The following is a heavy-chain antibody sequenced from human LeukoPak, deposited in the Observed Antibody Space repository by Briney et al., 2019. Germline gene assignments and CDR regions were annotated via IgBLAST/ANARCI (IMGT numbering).Heavy chain of an antibody. D-gene: IGHD3-10*01. CDR1: GYTFTSYG. Sequence: ASVKVSCKASGYTFTSYGISWVRQAPGQGLEWMGWISAYNGNTNYAQKFQGRVTITADKSTSTAYMELSSLRSEDTAVYYCASATMVRGAPSDYWGQGTLVTVSS. CDR2: ISAYNGNT. V-gene: IGHV1-18*01. J-gene: IGHJ4*02. CDR3: ASATMVRGAPSDY.